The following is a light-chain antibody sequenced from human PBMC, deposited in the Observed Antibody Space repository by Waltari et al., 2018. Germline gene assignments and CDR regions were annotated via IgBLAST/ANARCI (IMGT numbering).Light chain of an antibody. CDR2: WAS. CDR3: QQYYTTPMYT. J-gene: IGKJ4*01. V-gene: IGKV4-1*01. Sequence: DIVMTQSPDSLAVSLGERATINCKSSQSVLYSSNNKNYLAWYQQKPGQPPKLLIYWASTRESGVPDRFSGSGSGTDFTLTISSLQAEDVAVYYCQQYYTTPMYTFGGGTKVEL. CDR1: QSVLYSSNNKNY.